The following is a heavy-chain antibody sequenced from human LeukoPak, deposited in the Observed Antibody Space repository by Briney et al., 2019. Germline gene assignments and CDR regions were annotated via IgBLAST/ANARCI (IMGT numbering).Heavy chain of an antibody. CDR2: IYNSGSN. CDR3: ATRGY. J-gene: IGHJ4*02. Sequence: SETLSLTRTVSGGSISSDYWQWIRQPPGKGLEWVGYIYNSGSNTYNPSLKRRVTISIDTSKNQFSLKLTSVTAADTAVYYCATRGYWGQGTLVTVSS. V-gene: IGHV4-59*08. D-gene: IGHD3-10*01. CDR1: GGSISSDY.